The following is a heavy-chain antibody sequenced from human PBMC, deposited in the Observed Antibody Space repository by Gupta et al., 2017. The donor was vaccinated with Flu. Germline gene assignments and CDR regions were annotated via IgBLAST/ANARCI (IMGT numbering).Heavy chain of an antibody. CDR3: ARGGGATFYYYYGMDV. D-gene: IGHD1-26*01. CDR1: GGSFSGYY. Sequence: QVQLPQWGAGLCKPSETLSLTCAVYGGSFSGYYWRWIRQPPGKGLEWIGEINQSGSTNYNPSLKSRVTISVDTSKNQFSLKLSSVTAADTAVYYCARGGGATFYYYYGMDVWGQGTTVTVSS. CDR2: INQSGST. V-gene: IGHV4-34*01. J-gene: IGHJ6*02.